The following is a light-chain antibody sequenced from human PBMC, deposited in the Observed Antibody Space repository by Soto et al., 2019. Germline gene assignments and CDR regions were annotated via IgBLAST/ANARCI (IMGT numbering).Light chain of an antibody. V-gene: IGLV2-14*01. CDR3: SSYTSSSTLYV. Sequence: QSALTQPASVSGSPGQSITISCTGTSSDVGGYNYVSWYQQHPGKAPKLMVYEVSNRPSGVSTRFSGSKSANTASLTISGLQAEDEADYYCSSYTSSSTLYVFGTGTKPTVL. J-gene: IGLJ1*01. CDR1: SSDVGGYNY. CDR2: EVS.